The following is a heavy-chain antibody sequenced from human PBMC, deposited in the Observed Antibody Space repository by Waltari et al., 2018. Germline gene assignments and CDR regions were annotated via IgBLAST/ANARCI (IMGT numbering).Heavy chain of an antibody. J-gene: IGHJ4*02. D-gene: IGHD1-7*01. CDR3: ARQYNWNYDY. CDR1: GYSISSGYY. CDR2: IYHRWST. Sequence: QVQLQESGPGLVKPSETLSLTCAVSGYSISSGYYWGWIRQPPGKGLEWIGSIYHRWSTDYNPSLKSRVTISVDTSKNQFSLKLSSVTAADTAVYYCARQYNWNYDYWGQGTLVTVSS. V-gene: IGHV4-38-2*01.